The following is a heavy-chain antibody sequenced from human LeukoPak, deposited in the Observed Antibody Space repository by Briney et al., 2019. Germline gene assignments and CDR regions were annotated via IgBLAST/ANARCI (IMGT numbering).Heavy chain of an antibody. CDR1: AGSFSSKA. D-gene: IGHD1-14*01. Sequence: ASVKVSCKASAGSFSSKAISWVRQAPGQGLEWMGGIIPIFETTIYAQKFQGRVTMTEDTSTDTAYMELSSLRSEDTAVYYCATQPPGASGIYYFYIDVWGKGTTVTISS. J-gene: IGHJ6*03. CDR2: IIPIFETT. CDR3: ATQPPGASGIYYFYIDV. V-gene: IGHV1-69*06.